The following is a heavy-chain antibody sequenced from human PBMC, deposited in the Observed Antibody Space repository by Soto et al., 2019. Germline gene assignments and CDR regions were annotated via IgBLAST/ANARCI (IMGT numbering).Heavy chain of an antibody. J-gene: IGHJ6*02. CDR3: ARSSYSSSWNRLYYYYYGMDV. CDR1: GGPFRSYA. D-gene: IGHD6-13*01. Sequence: ASMKVSCKASGGPFRSYAIYWVRQAPGQGPERMVGIIPIFGTANYAQKFQGRVTITADESTSTAYMELSSLRSEDTAVYYCARSSYSSSWNRLYYYYYGMDVWGQGTTVTVSS. V-gene: IGHV1-69*01. CDR2: IIPIFGTA.